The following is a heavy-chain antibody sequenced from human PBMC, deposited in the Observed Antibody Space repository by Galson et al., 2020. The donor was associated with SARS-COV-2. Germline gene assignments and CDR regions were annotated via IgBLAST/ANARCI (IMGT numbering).Heavy chain of an antibody. D-gene: IGHD2-15*01. Sequence: GESLKISCAGPGFTFSNYEMNWVRQAPGKGLEWVAYISDSGTNIYYADSVKGRFAISRDNAMNSLYLQMTSLRAGYTAVYYCASPYVAAASVFGAFDIWGLGTVVAVSS. CDR3: ASPYVAAASVFGAFDI. J-gene: IGHJ3*02. CDR2: ISDSGTNI. CDR1: GFTFSNYE. V-gene: IGHV3-48*03.